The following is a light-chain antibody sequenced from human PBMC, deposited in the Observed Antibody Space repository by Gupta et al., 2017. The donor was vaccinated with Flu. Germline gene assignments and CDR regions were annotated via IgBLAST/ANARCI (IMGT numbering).Light chain of an antibody. CDR3: LIYMTNAFWL. J-gene: IGLJ3*02. V-gene: IGLV8-61*01. Sequence: TVVTQEPALSVSPGGTGTRCWAVSSGSVAAWDSPRWYQQTPGHPPRALIYNNNTRSAGFTARFSGSIRGNKAALTITGAQADDESDYFCLIYMTNAFWLFGGGTKLTVL. CDR2: NNN. CDR1: SGSVAAWDS.